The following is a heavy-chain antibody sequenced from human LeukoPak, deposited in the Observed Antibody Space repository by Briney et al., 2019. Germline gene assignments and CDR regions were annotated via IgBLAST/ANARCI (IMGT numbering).Heavy chain of an antibody. D-gene: IGHD3-16*02. CDR2: ISSSSSTI. CDR3: ARDPELRYYDYVWGSYRYYYMDV. CDR1: GFTFSSYS. V-gene: IGHV3-48*01. J-gene: IGHJ6*03. Sequence: GGSLRLSCAASGFTFSSYSMNWVRQAPGKGLEWVSYISSSSSTIYYADSVKGRFTISRDNAKNSLYLQMNSLRAEDTAVYYCARDPELRYYDYVWGSYRYYYMDVWGKGTTVTVSS.